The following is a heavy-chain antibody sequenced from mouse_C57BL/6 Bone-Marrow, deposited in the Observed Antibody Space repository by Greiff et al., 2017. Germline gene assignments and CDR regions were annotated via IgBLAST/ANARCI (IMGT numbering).Heavy chain of an antibody. CDR3: ASPDYFYYAMDY. J-gene: IGHJ4*01. Sequence: VKLQQPGAELVKPGASVKMSCKASGYTFTSYWITWVKQRPGQGLEWIGDIYPGSGSTNYNEKFKSKATLTVDTSSSTAYMQLSSLTSEDSAVYYCASPDYFYYAMDYWCQGTSVTVSS. CDR2: IYPGSGST. V-gene: IGHV1-55*01. D-gene: IGHD2-13*01. CDR1: GYTFTSYW.